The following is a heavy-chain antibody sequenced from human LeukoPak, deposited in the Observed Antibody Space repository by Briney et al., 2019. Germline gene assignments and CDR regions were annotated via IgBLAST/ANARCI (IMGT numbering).Heavy chain of an antibody. J-gene: IGHJ4*02. CDR3: AKSDYYDSSGYYYGSDY. CDR2: ICGSGGST. CDR1: GFTFSSYA. D-gene: IGHD3-22*01. Sequence: GGSLRLSCAASGFTFSSYAMTWVRQAPGKGLEWVSGICGSGGSTYYADSVKGRFTISRDNSKNTLYVQMNSLRAEDTAVYYCAKSDYYDSSGYYYGSDYWGQGALVTVSS. V-gene: IGHV3-23*01.